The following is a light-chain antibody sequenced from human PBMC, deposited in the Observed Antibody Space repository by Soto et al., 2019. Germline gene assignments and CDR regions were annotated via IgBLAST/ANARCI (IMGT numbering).Light chain of an antibody. CDR3: SSFTSDSSHYV. CDR2: DVS. Sequence: QSVLTQPASVSGSPGQSITISCTGTSSDVGGYNYVSWYQQHPGKAPKLMIYDVSERPSGVSDRFSASKSGNTASLIISGLQAEDEADYYCSSFTSDSSHYVFGSGTKLTVL. CDR1: SSDVGGYNY. V-gene: IGLV2-14*01. J-gene: IGLJ1*01.